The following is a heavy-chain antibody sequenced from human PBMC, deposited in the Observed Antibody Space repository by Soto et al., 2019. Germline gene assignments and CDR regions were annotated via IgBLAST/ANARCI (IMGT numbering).Heavy chain of an antibody. Sequence: SETLSLTCPVSGDSISRYYWSWIRQPPGKELEWIGYMYHSGSANYNPSLKSRVTMAVDTSKNQFSLNLNSVTAADTAVYYCARHLIVGSATSKFYYGMDVWGQGTTVTVS. D-gene: IGHD1-26*01. CDR3: ARHLIVGSATSKFYYGMDV. V-gene: IGHV4-59*08. CDR2: MYHSGSA. J-gene: IGHJ6*02. CDR1: GDSISRYY.